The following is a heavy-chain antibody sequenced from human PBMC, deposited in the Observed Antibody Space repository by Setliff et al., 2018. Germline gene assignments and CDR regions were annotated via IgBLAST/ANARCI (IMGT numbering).Heavy chain of an antibody. D-gene: IGHD5-12*01. CDR1: GGSITSGSYY. CDR2: LHTSGTT. Sequence: SETLSLTCAVSGGSITSGSYYWSWIRQPAGEGLEWIGRLHTSGTTVYNPSLKGRVTISADTSTNHFSLKLTSVTAADTAVYYCAGTPARGTTWLSPFDYWGQGTLVTVSS. CDR3: AGTPARGTTWLSPFDY. J-gene: IGHJ4*02. V-gene: IGHV4-61*02.